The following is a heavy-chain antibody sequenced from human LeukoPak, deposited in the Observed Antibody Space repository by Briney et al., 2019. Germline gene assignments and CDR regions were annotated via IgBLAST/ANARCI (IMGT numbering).Heavy chain of an antibody. CDR1: GYSFTSYW. CDR3: ARLIYDFWSGFLGYMDV. D-gene: IGHD3-3*01. V-gene: IGHV5-51*01. J-gene: IGHJ6*03. CDR2: IYPGDSDT. Sequence: GESLKISCKGSGYSFTSYWIGWVRQMPGKGLEWMGIIYPGDSDTRYSPSFQGQVTISAVKSISTAYLQWSSLKASDTAMYYCARLIYDFWSGFLGYMDVWGKGTTVTVSS.